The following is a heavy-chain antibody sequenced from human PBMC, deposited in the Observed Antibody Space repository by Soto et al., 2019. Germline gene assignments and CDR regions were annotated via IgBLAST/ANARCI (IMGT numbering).Heavy chain of an antibody. CDR2: ITSSGSTT. Sequence: VHLVESGGGLAQPGGSLRLSCAASGFTFSSYEMNWVRQAPGKGLEWISYITSSGSTTYYADSVKGRFTISRDNAKNSLYLQMNSLRADDTAVYYCARGNSPVNVHWGQGTLVTVSS. D-gene: IGHD3-16*02. CDR3: ARGNSPVNVH. CDR1: GFTFSSYE. J-gene: IGHJ4*02. V-gene: IGHV3-48*03.